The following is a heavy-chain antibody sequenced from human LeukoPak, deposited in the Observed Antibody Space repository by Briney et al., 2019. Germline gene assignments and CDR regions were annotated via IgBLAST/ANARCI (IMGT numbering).Heavy chain of an antibody. J-gene: IGHJ6*03. Sequence: GGSLRLSCAASGFTFSSYWMSWVRQAPGKGLEWVANIKQDGSEKYYVDSVKGRFTISRDNAKNSLYLQMNSLRAEDTAVYYCARDSPTVTTGRAYYYMDVWGKGTTVTVSS. CDR3: ARDSPTVTTGRAYYYMDV. CDR2: IKQDGSEK. D-gene: IGHD4-17*01. V-gene: IGHV3-7*01. CDR1: GFTFSSYW.